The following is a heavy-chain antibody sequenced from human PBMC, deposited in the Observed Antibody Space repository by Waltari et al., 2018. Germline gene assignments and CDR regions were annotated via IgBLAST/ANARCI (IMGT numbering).Heavy chain of an antibody. V-gene: IGHV1-69*13. J-gene: IGHJ5*02. CDR1: GGTFSSYA. CDR3: ARDPIVVVPAAISWFDP. Sequence: QVQLVQSGAEVKKPGSSVKVSCKASGGTFSSYAISWVRQAPGQGLEWMGRIIPIFGTANYAQKFQGRVTITADKSTSTGYMELSSLRSEDTAVYYCARDPIVVVPAAISWFDPWGQGTLVTVSS. D-gene: IGHD2-2*02. CDR2: IIPIFGTA.